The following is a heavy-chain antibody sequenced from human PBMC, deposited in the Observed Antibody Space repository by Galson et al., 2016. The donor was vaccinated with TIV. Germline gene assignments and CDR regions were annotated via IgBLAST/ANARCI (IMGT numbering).Heavy chain of an antibody. CDR1: GGTFRSPA. Sequence: SVKVSCKASGGTFRSPAINWVRQAPGQGLEWMGGIIPVLGIINYAQKFQGRLTITADKVTTTTTMELSSLRSEDTAVYYCARGAQVGDACAFDYWGQGTLVTVSS. CDR3: ARGAQVGDACAFDY. CDR2: IIPVLGII. J-gene: IGHJ4*02. V-gene: IGHV1-69*10. D-gene: IGHD1-26*01.